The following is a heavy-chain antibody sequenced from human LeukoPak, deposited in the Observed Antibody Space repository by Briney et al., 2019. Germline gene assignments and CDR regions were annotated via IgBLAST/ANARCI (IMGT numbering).Heavy chain of an antibody. D-gene: IGHD4-17*01. Sequence: GGSLRLSCAASGFTFSSYGMHWVRQAPGKGLEWVAVISYDGSDKFYADSVEGRFTISRDNSKNTLYLQMNSLRADDTAVYYCAKGDDYGDHPTHYRGQGTLVTVSS. V-gene: IGHV3-30*18. CDR3: AKGDDYGDHPTHY. CDR1: GFTFSSYG. J-gene: IGHJ4*02. CDR2: ISYDGSDK.